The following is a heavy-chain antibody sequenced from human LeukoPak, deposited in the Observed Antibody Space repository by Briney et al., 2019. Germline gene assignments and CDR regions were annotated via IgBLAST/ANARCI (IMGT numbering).Heavy chain of an antibody. Sequence: GGSLRLSCAASGFTFSRYEMNWVRQAPGKGLEWVSYISRSGSTIYYADSVKGRFTISRDNAKNSLYPQMNSLRAEDKAVYYCARVVVVPAAIGPHYYYYYYMDVWGKGTTVTVSS. J-gene: IGHJ6*03. CDR1: GFTFSRYE. CDR3: ARVVVVPAAIGPHYYYYYYMDV. D-gene: IGHD2-2*01. V-gene: IGHV3-48*03. CDR2: ISRSGSTI.